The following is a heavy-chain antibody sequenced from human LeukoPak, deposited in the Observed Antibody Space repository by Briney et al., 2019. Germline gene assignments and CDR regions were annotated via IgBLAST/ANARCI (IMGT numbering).Heavy chain of an antibody. CDR2: IRSDGSIT. J-gene: IGHJ4*02. Sequence: PGGSLRLSCAASGFTFSGYWMHWVRQAPGKGLAWVSVIRSDGSITTYADSVKGRFTISRDNSKNTLYLQVNSLRAEGTAVYFCAKDEGDEGLFDYWGQGTLVTVSS. D-gene: IGHD3-10*01. V-gene: IGHV3-74*01. CDR1: GFTFSGYW. CDR3: AKDEGDEGLFDY.